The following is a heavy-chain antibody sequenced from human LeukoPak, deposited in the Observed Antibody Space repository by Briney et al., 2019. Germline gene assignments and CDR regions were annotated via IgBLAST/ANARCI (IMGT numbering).Heavy chain of an antibody. CDR1: GGSISSSHW. CDR3: ARHVRKRGIAVAGTPGWFDP. D-gene: IGHD6-19*01. J-gene: IGHJ5*02. V-gene: IGHV4-4*02. CDR2: VYYSGST. Sequence: SGTLSLTCAVSGGSISSSHWWSWVRRPPGKGLEWIGSVYYSGSTYYNPSLKSRVTMSVDTSKNQFSLKLSSVTAADTAVYYCARHVRKRGIAVAGTPGWFDPWGQGTLVTVSS.